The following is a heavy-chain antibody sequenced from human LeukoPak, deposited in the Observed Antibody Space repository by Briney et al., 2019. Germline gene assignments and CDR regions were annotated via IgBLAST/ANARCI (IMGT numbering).Heavy chain of an antibody. V-gene: IGHV3-11*04. J-gene: IGHJ3*02. Sequence: PGGSLRLSCAASGFTFSDYYMGWMRQAPGKGLEWVSYISNSGATMYYVDSVKGRFTISRDNAKNSLFLQMSSLRVEDTTIYYCARARGSYAFDIWGQGTMVTVSS. CDR1: GFTFSDYY. D-gene: IGHD1-26*01. CDR3: ARARGSYAFDI. CDR2: ISNSGATM.